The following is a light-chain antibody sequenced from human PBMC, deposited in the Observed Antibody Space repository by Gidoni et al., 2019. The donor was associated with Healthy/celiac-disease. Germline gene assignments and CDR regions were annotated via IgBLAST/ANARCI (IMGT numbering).Light chain of an antibody. CDR2: DVS. J-gene: IGLJ1*01. CDR3: CSYAGSSTSV. Sequence: QSALTQPRSVSGSPGQSVTISCTGTSSDVGGYNYVSWYQQPPGQAPTLLISDVSKGPSGVPARFSGSKSGTTAPLTLSCLPAEDVADYFFCSYAGSSTSVFGTWPTVTVL. V-gene: IGLV2-11*01. CDR1: SSDVGGYNY.